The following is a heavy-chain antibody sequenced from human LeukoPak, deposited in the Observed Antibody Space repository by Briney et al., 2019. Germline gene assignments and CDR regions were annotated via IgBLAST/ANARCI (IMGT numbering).Heavy chain of an antibody. D-gene: IGHD3-22*01. J-gene: IGHJ4*02. V-gene: IGHV4-59*01. CDR2: IYYSGST. CDR1: GGSISSYY. Sequence: SETLSLTCTVSGGSISSYYWSWIWQPPGKGLEWIGYIYYSGSTNYNPSLKSRVTISVDTSKNQFSLKLSSVTAADTAVYYCARALRGYSSSFDYWGQGTLVTVSS. CDR3: ARALRGYSSSFDY.